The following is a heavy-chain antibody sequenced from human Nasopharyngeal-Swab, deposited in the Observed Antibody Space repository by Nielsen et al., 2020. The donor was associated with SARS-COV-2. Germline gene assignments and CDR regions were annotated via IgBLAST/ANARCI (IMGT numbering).Heavy chain of an antibody. CDR3: AKDFFVETSIAPRAPWFDP. D-gene: IGHD2-15*01. J-gene: IGHJ5*02. Sequence: GESLKISCEASGFTFSSHTMTWVRQAPGKGLEWVSSIRCSGEITYYADSVKGRFTISRDNSKKTLYLQMVRLRLEDTAVYSCAKDFFVETSIAPRAPWFDPWGQGTLVTVSS. V-gene: IGHV3-23*01. CDR2: IRCSGEIT. CDR1: GFTFSSHT.